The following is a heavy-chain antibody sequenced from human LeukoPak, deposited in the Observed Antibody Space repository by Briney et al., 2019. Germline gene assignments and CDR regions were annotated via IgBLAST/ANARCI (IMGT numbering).Heavy chain of an antibody. J-gene: IGHJ6*02. CDR1: GFTFSSYS. CDR3: ARNNGMDV. Sequence: GGSLRLSCAASGFTFSSYSMNWVRQAPGKGLEWVSYIRSSSNIIYYADSVKGRFTISKDNAKNSLYLQMNSLRAEDTALYHCARNNGMDVWGQGTTAIVSS. CDR2: IRSSSNII. V-gene: IGHV3-48*04.